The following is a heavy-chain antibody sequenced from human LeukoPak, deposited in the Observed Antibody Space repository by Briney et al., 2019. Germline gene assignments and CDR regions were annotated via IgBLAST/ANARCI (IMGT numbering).Heavy chain of an antibody. V-gene: IGHV1-2*02. Sequence: GASVKVSCKASGYTFTGYYMHWVRQAPGQGLEWMGWINPNSGGTNYAQKFQGRVTMTRDTSISTAYMELSRLRSDDTAVYYCARDPRYAYYYGSGSYIGETENAFDIRGQGTMVTVSS. CDR1: GYTFTGYY. CDR3: ARDPRYAYYYGSGSYIGETENAFDI. J-gene: IGHJ3*02. D-gene: IGHD3-10*01. CDR2: INPNSGGT.